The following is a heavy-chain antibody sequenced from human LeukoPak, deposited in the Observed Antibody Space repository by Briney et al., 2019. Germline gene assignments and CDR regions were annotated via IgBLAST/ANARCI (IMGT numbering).Heavy chain of an antibody. D-gene: IGHD6-13*01. V-gene: IGHV3-23*01. CDR2: ISGSGGST. CDR1: GFTFSSYA. Sequence: GGSLRLSCAASGFTFSSYAMSWVRQAPGKGLEWVSAISGSGGSTYYADSVKGRFTISRDNSKNTLHLQMNSLRAEDTAVYYCASALTYCIAAACFDYWGQGTLVTVSS. CDR3: ASALTYCIAAACFDY. J-gene: IGHJ4*02.